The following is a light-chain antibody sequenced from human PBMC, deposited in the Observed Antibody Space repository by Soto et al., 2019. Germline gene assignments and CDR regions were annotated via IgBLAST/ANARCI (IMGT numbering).Light chain of an antibody. CDR3: TSYTSSVTLI. CDR1: SSDVGGYNY. CDR2: EVS. J-gene: IGLJ2*01. V-gene: IGLV2-14*01. Sequence: VLTQPASVSGSPGQSITISCTGTSSDVGGYNYVSWYQQHPGKAPKLMIYEVSNRPSGVSNRFSGSKSGNTASLTISGLQAEDEADYYCTSYTSSVTLIFGGGTKLTVL.